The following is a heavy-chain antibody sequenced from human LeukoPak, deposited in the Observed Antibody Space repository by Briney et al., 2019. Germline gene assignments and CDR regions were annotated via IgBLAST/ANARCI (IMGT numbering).Heavy chain of an antibody. D-gene: IGHD4-17*01. CDR3: ARDMSPSGDYGIDY. J-gene: IGHJ4*02. V-gene: IGHV3-30-3*01. CDR1: GFTFSSYA. Sequence: PGGSLRLSCAASGFTFSSYAMHWVRQAPGKGLEWVAVISYDGSSKYYADSVKGRFTISRDNSKNTLYLQMNSLRAEDTAVYYCARDMSPSGDYGIDYWGQGTLVTVSS. CDR2: ISYDGSSK.